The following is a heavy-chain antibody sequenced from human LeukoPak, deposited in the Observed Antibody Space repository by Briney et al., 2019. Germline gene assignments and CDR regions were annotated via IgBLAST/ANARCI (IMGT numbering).Heavy chain of an antibody. CDR2: IKEDGSEK. CDR1: GFTFSTYC. CDR3: ARKAGDY. D-gene: IGHD3-10*01. Sequence: GGSLRLSCAGSGFTFSTYCLSWVRQAPGKGLEWVANIKEDGSEKYYVDSVKGRFTISRDNAKNSLYLQMNSLRAEDTAVYYCARKAGDYWGQGTLVTVSS. J-gene: IGHJ4*02. V-gene: IGHV3-7*01.